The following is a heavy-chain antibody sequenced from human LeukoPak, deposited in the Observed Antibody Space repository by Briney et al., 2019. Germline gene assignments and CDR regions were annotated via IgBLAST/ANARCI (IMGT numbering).Heavy chain of an antibody. J-gene: IGHJ4*02. D-gene: IGHD3-10*01. CDR1: GYTFTVYY. V-gene: IGHV1-2*04. CDR3: ARDGYYGSGSYYPYYFDY. CDR2: INPNSGGT. Sequence: ASVKVSCKASGYTFTVYYMHWVRQAPGQGLEWMGWINPNSGGTNYAQKFQGWVTMTRDTSISTAYMELSRLRSDDTAVYYCARDGYYGSGSYYPYYFDYWGQGTLVTVSS.